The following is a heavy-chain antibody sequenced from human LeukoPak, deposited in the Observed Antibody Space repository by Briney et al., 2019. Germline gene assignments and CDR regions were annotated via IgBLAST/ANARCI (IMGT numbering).Heavy chain of an antibody. J-gene: IGHJ4*02. D-gene: IGHD2-2*01. CDR1: GFPFDDYG. CDR2: INWNGGST. Sequence: PGGSLRLSCAASGFPFDDYGMTWVRQAPGKGLEWVSGINWNGGSTGYADSVKGRFTISRDNAKNSLYLQMNGLSAEDTAVYYCARDCSSTSCYQAFDYWGQGTLVTVSS. V-gene: IGHV3-20*04. CDR3: ARDCSSTSCYQAFDY.